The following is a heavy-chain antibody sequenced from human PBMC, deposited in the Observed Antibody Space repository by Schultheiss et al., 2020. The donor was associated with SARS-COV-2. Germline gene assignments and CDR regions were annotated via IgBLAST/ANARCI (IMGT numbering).Heavy chain of an antibody. V-gene: IGHV1-18*01. D-gene: IGHD3-22*01. CDR3: ARAYDSSGYHAFDI. Sequence: ASVKVSCKASGYTFTSYGFSWVRQAPGQGLEWMGWISAYNGNTNYAQKLQGRVTMTTDTSTSTAYMELRSLRSDDTAVYYCARAYDSSGYHAFDIWGQGTMVTVSS. CDR2: ISAYNGNT. CDR1: GYTFTSYG. J-gene: IGHJ3*02.